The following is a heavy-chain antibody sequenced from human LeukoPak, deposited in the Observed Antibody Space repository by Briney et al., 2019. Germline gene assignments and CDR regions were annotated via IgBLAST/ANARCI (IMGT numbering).Heavy chain of an antibody. J-gene: IGHJ6*03. CDR1: GDTFNNYV. CDR3: STVDRSHFYMDV. V-gene: IGHV1-69*05. Sequence: ASVKVSCKASGDTFNNYVITWVRQAPGQGLEWMGGVMPLVNTPNYAQKFQGRVSITTDESTHTSYLELGSLRSEDTAVYYCSTVDRSHFYMDVWGTGTTVTVSS. CDR2: VMPLVNTP.